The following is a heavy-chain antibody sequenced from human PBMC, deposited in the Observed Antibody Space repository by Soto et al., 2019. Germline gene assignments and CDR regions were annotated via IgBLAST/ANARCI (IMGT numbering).Heavy chain of an antibody. J-gene: IGHJ5*02. V-gene: IGHV4-59*01. CDR2: IYYSGST. Sequence: SETLSLTCTVSGGSISSYYLSWIRQPPGKGLEWIGYIYYSGSTNYNPSLKSRVTISVDTSKNQFSLKLSSVTAADTAVYYCAGSPFLFSEWEFLFDPWGQGTLVTVSS. CDR3: AGSPFLFSEWEFLFDP. CDR1: GGSISSYY. D-gene: IGHD1-26*01.